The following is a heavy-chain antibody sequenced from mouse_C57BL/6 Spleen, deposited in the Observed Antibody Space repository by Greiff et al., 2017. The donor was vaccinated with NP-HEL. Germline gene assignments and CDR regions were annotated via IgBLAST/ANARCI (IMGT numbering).Heavy chain of an antibody. V-gene: IGHV1-82*01. D-gene: IGHD2-2*01. Sequence: VQLQQSGPELVKPGASVKISCKASGYAFSSSWMNWVKQRPGKGLEWIGRIYPGDGDTNYNGKFKGKATLTADKSSSTAYMQLSSLTSEDSAVYFCARRRGKNGYDVSYYAMDYWGQGTSVTVSS. CDR3: ARRRGKNGYDVSYYAMDY. CDR2: IYPGDGDT. CDR1: GYAFSSSW. J-gene: IGHJ4*01.